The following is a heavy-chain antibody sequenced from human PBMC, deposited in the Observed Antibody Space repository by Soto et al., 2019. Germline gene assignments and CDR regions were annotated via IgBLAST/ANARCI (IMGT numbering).Heavy chain of an antibody. J-gene: IGHJ6*02. V-gene: IGHV4-4*07. D-gene: IGHD3-3*01. CDR2: VFDSGNT. Sequence: NPSETLSLTCSVSGGSINTYSWSWIRQPAGKGLEWIGRVFDSGNTNYSPSLQSRVTMSLDRSKRQFSLKLTSVTAADTAVYYCEAWSSYYTVDVWGQGTTVTVS. CDR3: EAWSSYYTVDV. CDR1: GGSINTYS.